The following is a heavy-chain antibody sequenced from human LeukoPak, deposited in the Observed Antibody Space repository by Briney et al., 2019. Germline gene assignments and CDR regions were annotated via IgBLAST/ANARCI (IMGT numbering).Heavy chain of an antibody. CDR1: GFTFSDYG. Sequence: GGSLRLSCAASGFTFSDYGMSWVRRAPGKGLEWVSAITSSGGGTFYADSVKGRFTISRDNSENTLYLEMNSLRAEDTAVYYCAREDAMVRGVIIGNYFDYWGQGTLVTVSS. D-gene: IGHD3-10*01. CDR2: ITSSGGGT. CDR3: AREDAMVRGVIIGNYFDY. V-gene: IGHV3-23*01. J-gene: IGHJ4*02.